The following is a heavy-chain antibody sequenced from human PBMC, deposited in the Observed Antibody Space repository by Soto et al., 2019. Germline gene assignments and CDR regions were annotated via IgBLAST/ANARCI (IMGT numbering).Heavy chain of an antibody. CDR1: GYSISSSNW. CDR2: IYYSGST. V-gene: IGHV4-28*03. J-gene: IGHJ5*02. CDR3: ARESDSLAGFDP. Sequence: SETLSLTCAVSGYSISSSNWWGWIRQPPGKGLEWIGYIYYSGSTNYNPSLKSRVTISVDTSKNQFSLKLSSVTAADTAVYYCARESDSLAGFDPWGQGTLVTVSS. D-gene: IGHD3-22*01.